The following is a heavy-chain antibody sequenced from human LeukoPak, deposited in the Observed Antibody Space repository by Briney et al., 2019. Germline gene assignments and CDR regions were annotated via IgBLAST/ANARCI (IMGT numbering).Heavy chain of an antibody. V-gene: IGHV5-51*01. CDR3: ARQITMVRGVMIWFDP. CDR2: IYPGDSDT. CDR1: GYSFTSYW. J-gene: IGHJ5*02. D-gene: IGHD3-10*01. Sequence: GESLKISCKGSGYSFTSYWIGWVRQMPGKGLEWMGIIYPGDSDTRYSPSFQGQVTISADKSISTAYLQWSSLKASDTAMYYCARQITMVRGVMIWFDPWGQGTLVTASS.